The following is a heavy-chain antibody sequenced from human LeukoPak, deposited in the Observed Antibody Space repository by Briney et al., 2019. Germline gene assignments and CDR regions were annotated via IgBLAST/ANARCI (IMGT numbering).Heavy chain of an antibody. CDR2: IIPILGIA. Sequence: GASVKVSCKASGGTFSSYAISWVRQAPGQGLEWMGRIIPILGIANYAQKFQGRVTITADKSTSTAYMELSSLRSEDTAVYYCARDEGCSSTSCYAAWFDPWGQGTLVTVSS. D-gene: IGHD2-2*01. V-gene: IGHV1-69*04. CDR1: GGTFSSYA. CDR3: ARDEGCSSTSCYAAWFDP. J-gene: IGHJ5*02.